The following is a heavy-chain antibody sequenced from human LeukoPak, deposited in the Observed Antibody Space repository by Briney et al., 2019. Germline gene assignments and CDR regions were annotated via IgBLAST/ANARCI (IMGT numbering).Heavy chain of an antibody. CDR3: AKDRRKYSSSSGDY. V-gene: IGHV3-23*01. CDR2: ISGSGGST. CDR1: GFTFSSYA. Sequence: GGSLRLSCAASGFTFSSYAMSWVRQAPGKGLEWVSAISGSGGSTYYADSVKGRFTISRDNSKNTLYLQMNRLRAEDTAVYYCAKDRRKYSSSSGDYWGQGTLVTVSS. J-gene: IGHJ4*02. D-gene: IGHD6-6*01.